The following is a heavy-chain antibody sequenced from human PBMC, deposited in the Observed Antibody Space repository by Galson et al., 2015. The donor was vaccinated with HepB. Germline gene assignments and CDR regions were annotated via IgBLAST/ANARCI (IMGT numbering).Heavy chain of an antibody. CDR2: INPSGGNT. J-gene: IGHJ6*02. Sequence: SVKVSCKASGYTFTTYYIHWVRQAPGQGLEWMGIINPSGGNTNYAQKFQGRVTTTSDTSTNTVYMDLSSLRSEDTAVFYCAREGRSYYDFWSGWDGMDVWGQGTTVTVSS. D-gene: IGHD3-3*01. CDR3: AREGRSYYDFWSGWDGMDV. CDR1: GYTFTTYY. V-gene: IGHV1-46*01.